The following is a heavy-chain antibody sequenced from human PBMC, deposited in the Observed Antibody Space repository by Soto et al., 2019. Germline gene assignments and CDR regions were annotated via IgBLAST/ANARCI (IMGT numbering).Heavy chain of an antibody. D-gene: IGHD3-16*01. Sequence: QVQLVQSGAEVKKPGASVKVSCKASGYTFTSYGISWVREAPGQGLEWMGWISAYNGNTNYAQKLQGRVTMTTDTFTSTAYMELRSLRSDDTAVYYCARDKCPHGDYYYYGMDVWGQGTTVTVSS. V-gene: IGHV1-18*01. CDR1: GYTFTSYG. CDR2: ISAYNGNT. CDR3: ARDKCPHGDYYYYGMDV. J-gene: IGHJ6*02.